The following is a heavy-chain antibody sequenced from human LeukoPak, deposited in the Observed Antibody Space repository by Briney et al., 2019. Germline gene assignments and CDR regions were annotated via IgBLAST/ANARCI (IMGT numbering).Heavy chain of an antibody. D-gene: IGHD3-3*01. CDR1: GGSISSSSYY. V-gene: IGHV4-39*01. Sequence: SETLSLTCTVSGGSISSSSYYWGWIRQPPGKGLEWIGSIYYSGSTYYNPSLKSRVTISVDTSKNQFSLKLSSVTAADTAVYYCARAYYDFWSGYSYYFDYWGQGTLVTVSS. J-gene: IGHJ4*02. CDR3: ARAYYDFWSGYSYYFDY. CDR2: IYYSGST.